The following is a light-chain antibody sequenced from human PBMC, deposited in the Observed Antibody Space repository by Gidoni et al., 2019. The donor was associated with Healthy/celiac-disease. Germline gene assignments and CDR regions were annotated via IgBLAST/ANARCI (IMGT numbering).Light chain of an antibody. V-gene: IGKV3-11*01. CDR2: TSS. CDR1: QSVSSY. CDR3: QQRSNWPPGT. J-gene: IGKJ4*01. Sequence: IVLTQSPATLSLSPGERATLSCRASQSVSSYLAWYQQKPGQAPSLLIYTSSNKTTGIPARFSGSGSGTDFTLTISSLEPEDFAVYYCQQRSNWPPGTFGGGTKVEIK.